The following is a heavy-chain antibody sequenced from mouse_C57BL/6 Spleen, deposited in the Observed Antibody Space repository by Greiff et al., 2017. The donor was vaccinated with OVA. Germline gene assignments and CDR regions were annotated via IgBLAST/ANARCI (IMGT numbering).Heavy chain of an antibody. CDR3: ARSNWGDY. CDR1: GYAFTNYL. Sequence: VQLQQSGAELVRPGTSVKVSCKASGYAFTNYLIEWVKQRPGQGLEWIGVINPGSGGTNYNEKFKGKATLTADKSSSTAYMQLSSLTSEDSAVYFCARSNWGDYWGQGTTLTVSS. CDR2: INPGSGGT. D-gene: IGHD4-1*01. J-gene: IGHJ2*01. V-gene: IGHV1-54*01.